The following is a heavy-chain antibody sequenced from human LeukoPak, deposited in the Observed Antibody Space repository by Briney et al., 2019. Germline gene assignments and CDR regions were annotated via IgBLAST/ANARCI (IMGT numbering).Heavy chain of an antibody. Sequence: SETLSLTCAVYGGSFSGYYWSWIRQPPGKGLEWIGEINHSGSTNYNPSLKSRVTISVDTSKNQFSLKLSSVTAADTAVYYCARGLAYCGGDCYTLNDYWGQGTLVTVSS. D-gene: IGHD2-21*02. CDR1: GGSFSGYY. CDR2: INHSGST. CDR3: ARGLAYCGGDCYTLNDY. J-gene: IGHJ4*02. V-gene: IGHV4-34*01.